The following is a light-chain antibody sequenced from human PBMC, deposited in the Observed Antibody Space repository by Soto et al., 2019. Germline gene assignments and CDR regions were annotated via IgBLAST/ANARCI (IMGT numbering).Light chain of an antibody. Sequence: QSVLTQPASVSGSPGQSITISCTGTSSDVGGYNYVSWYQQHPGKAPKLMIYEVSNRPSGVSNRFSGSKSGNTASLTISGLQAEDEADYYGSSYTSSSTHYVFGTGTKLTVL. V-gene: IGLV2-14*01. J-gene: IGLJ1*01. CDR2: EVS. CDR1: SSDVGGYNY. CDR3: SSYTSSSTHYV.